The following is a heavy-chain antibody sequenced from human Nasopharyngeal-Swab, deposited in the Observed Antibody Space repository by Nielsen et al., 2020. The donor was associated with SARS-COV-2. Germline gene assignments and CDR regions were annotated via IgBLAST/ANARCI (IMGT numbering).Heavy chain of an antibody. J-gene: IGHJ6*02. CDR2: IIPIFGIA. Sequence: SVKVSCKASGGTFSSYAISWVRQAPGQGLEWMGRIIPIFGIANYAQKLQGRVTITADKSTSTAYMELSSLGSENTAVYYCASQGGGDYYDSRRYYNYVMDVWGQGTTVTVSS. CDR3: ASQGGGDYYDSRRYYNYVMDV. V-gene: IGHV1-69*04. CDR1: GGTFSSYA. D-gene: IGHD3-22*01.